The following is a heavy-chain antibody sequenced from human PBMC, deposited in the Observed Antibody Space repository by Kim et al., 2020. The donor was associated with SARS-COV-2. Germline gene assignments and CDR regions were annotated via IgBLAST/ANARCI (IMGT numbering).Heavy chain of an antibody. D-gene: IGHD6-13*01. V-gene: IGHV3-21*01. CDR1: GFTFSSYS. CDR2: ISSSSSYI. J-gene: IGHJ5*02. CDR3: ARGKAAAGTGLFDP. Sequence: GGSLRLSCAASGFTFSSYSMNWVRQAPGKGLEWVSSISSSSSYIYYADSVKGRFTISRDNAKNSLYLQMNSLRAEDTAVYYCARGKAAAGTGLFDPWRQGTLVTVSS.